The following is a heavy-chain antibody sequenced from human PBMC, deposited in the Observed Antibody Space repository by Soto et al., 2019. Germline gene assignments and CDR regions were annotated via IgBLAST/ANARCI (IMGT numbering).Heavy chain of an antibody. D-gene: IGHD3-16*01. Sequence: ASVKVSCKTSGDSFNGYYIHWVRQAPGQGLEWMGWINPNGGATKYAQKFQGRVTVTRDTSIRTVYMELSSLRSDDTAVYYCAGKSKGARATGKYYYFYMDVWGKGTTVTVSS. V-gene: IGHV1-2*02. CDR1: GDSFNGYY. CDR3: AGKSKGARATGKYYYFYMDV. J-gene: IGHJ6*03. CDR2: INPNGGAT.